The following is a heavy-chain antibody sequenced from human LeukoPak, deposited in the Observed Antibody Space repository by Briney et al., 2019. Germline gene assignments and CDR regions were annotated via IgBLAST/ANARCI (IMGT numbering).Heavy chain of an antibody. J-gene: IGHJ4*02. CDR3: AKDWGPSGSLGGVYFDY. CDR1: GFTFDDYA. V-gene: IGHV3-9*03. CDR2: ISWNSGSI. D-gene: IGHD1-26*01. Sequence: GGSLRLSCAASGFTFDDYAMHWVRQAPGKGLEWVSGISWNSGSIGYADSVKGRFTISRDNAKNSLYLQMNSLRAEDMALYYCAKDWGPSGSLGGVYFDYWGQGALVTVSS.